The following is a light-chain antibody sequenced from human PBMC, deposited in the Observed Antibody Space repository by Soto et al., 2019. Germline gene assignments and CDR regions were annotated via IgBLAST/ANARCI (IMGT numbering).Light chain of an antibody. V-gene: IGLV2-14*01. CDR3: SSYTSSSTWV. Sequence: QSALTQPASVSGSPGQSITISCTGTSSDVGGYNYVSWYQQNPGKAPKLMIYEVSNRPSGVSNRFSGSKSGNTASLTISGLQAEDEADYYCSSYTSSSTWVFGGGTNVTVL. CDR2: EVS. J-gene: IGLJ3*02. CDR1: SSDVGGYNY.